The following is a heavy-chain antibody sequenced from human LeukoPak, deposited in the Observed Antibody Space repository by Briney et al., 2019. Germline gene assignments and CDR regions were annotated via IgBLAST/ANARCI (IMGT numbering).Heavy chain of an antibody. CDR2: INHSGST. V-gene: IGHV4-34*01. CDR1: GGSFSGYY. Sequence: SETLSLTCAVYGGSFSGYYWSWIRQPPGKGLEWIGEINHSGSTNYNPSLKSRVTISVDTSKNQFSLKLSSVTAADTAVYYCARLPVAGFDYWGQGTQVTVSS. D-gene: IGHD6-19*01. CDR3: ARLPVAGFDY. J-gene: IGHJ4*02.